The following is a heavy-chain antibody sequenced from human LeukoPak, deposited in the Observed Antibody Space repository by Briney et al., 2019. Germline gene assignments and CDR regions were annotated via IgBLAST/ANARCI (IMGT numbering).Heavy chain of an antibody. CDR1: GFTFDDYG. D-gene: IGHD1-26*01. V-gene: IGHV3-20*04. CDR3: ARVRGSYSDGSFDY. J-gene: IGHJ4*02. Sequence: GGSLRLSCAASGFTFDDYGMSWVRQAPGKGLEWVSGINWNAGSIRYADSVKGRFTISRDNAKNSLYLQMNSLRAEDTALYYCARVRGSYSDGSFDYWGQGTLVTVSS. CDR2: INWNAGSI.